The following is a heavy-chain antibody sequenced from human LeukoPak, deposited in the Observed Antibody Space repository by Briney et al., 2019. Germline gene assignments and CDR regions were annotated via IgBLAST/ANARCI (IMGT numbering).Heavy chain of an antibody. CDR1: GGSITSYY. J-gene: IGHJ3*02. Sequence: SETLSLTCTVSGGSITSYYWGWIRQPPGKGLEWIGYIYYGGSTNYNPSLKSRVTISVDTSKNQFSLKLSSVTAADTAVYYCARASTNYYDSYAFDIWGQGTMVTVSS. CDR3: ARASTNYYDSYAFDI. D-gene: IGHD3-22*01. V-gene: IGHV4-59*01. CDR2: IYYGGST.